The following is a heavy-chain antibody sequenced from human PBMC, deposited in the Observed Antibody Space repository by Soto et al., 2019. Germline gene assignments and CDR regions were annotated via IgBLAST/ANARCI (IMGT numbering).Heavy chain of an antibody. CDR1: GGSISSSSYY. V-gene: IGHV4-39*01. D-gene: IGHD3-3*01. Sequence: SSETLSLTCTVSGGSISSSSYYWGWIRQPPGKGLEWIGSIYYSGSTYYNPSLKSRVTISVDTSKNQFSLKLSSVTAADTAVYYCARQVITLFGVVTPLYYYYGMDVWGQGTTVTVSS. CDR3: ARQVITLFGVVTPLYYYYGMDV. CDR2: IYYSGST. J-gene: IGHJ6*02.